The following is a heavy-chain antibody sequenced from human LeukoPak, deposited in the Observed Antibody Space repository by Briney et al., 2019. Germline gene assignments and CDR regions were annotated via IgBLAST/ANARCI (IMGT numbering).Heavy chain of an antibody. CDR2: IIPIFGTA. D-gene: IGHD4-11*01. J-gene: IGHJ5*02. CDR3: ARTEKDTTVTTVVNWFDP. Sequence: ASVKVSCKASGGTFSSYAISWVRQAPGQGLEWMGGIIPIFGTANYAQKFQGRVTITADESTSTAYMELSSLRSEDTAVYYCARTEKDTTVTTVVNWFDPWGQGTLVTVSS. V-gene: IGHV1-69*01. CDR1: GGTFSSYA.